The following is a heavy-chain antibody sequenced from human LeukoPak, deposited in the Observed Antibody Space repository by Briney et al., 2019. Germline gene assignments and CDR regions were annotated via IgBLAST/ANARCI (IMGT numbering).Heavy chain of an antibody. J-gene: IGHJ4*02. V-gene: IGHV3-33*01. CDR3: ARDPPKASGSYFVGGPDY. D-gene: IGHD3-10*01. Sequence: GGSLRLSCAASGFSFSTYGIHWVRQAPGKGLEWVAMIWYDASKKYFADSVKGRFTISRDNSKNTLYLEMNSLRVEDTAVYYCARDPPKASGSYFVGGPDYWGQGTPVTVSS. CDR2: IWYDASKK. CDR1: GFSFSTYG.